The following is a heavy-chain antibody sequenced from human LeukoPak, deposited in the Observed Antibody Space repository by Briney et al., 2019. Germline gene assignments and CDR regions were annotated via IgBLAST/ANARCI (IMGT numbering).Heavy chain of an antibody. D-gene: IGHD6-13*01. CDR1: GFTFSDFH. CDR2: ISGSGYAI. CDR3: ARLRAAAGKFDY. J-gene: IGHJ4*02. Sequence: PGGSLRLSCTASGFTFSDFHMSWIRQAAGKGLEWVSYISGSGYAIHHPGSVKGRFTISRDNAKNSLYLQMNSLRVEDSAVYYCARLRAAAGKFDYWGQGTLVTVSS. V-gene: IGHV3-11*01.